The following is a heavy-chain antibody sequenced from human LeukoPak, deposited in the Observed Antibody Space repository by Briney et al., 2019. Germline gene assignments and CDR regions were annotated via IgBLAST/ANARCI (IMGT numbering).Heavy chain of an antibody. Sequence: GEALKISCKGFGYSLTNYLNGRGRQVPGEGLEWMGIIYPGDSDTRYSPSFQGQVTISADKSISTAYLQWSSLKASDTAMYYCASLRDGYYDYWGQGTLVTVSS. V-gene: IGHV5-51*01. CDR2: IYPGDSDT. CDR3: ASLRDGYYDY. D-gene: IGHD5-24*01. J-gene: IGHJ4*02. CDR1: GYSLTNYL.